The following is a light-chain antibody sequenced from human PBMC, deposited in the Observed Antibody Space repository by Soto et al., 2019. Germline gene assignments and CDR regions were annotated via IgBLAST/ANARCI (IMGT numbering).Light chain of an antibody. CDR1: SSKIGSNT. CDR2: TDN. V-gene: IGLV1-44*01. J-gene: IGLJ1*01. CDR3: AAWDDSLNGYV. Sequence: QSVLTQPPSASGTPGQRVTVSCSGSSSKIGSNTVNWYQQLPGTATKLLIYTDNQRPSGVTDRFTGSKYGTSASLAIFCLQSLDEADYYCAAWDDSLNGYVFGAGTKVTV.